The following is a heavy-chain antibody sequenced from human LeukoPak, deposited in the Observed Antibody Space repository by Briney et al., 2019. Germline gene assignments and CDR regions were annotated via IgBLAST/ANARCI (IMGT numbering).Heavy chain of an antibody. CDR1: GGSFSGYY. CDR3: ARRHVEYSSSSDPYYFDY. V-gene: IGHV4-59*01. D-gene: IGHD6-6*01. J-gene: IGHJ4*02. CDR2: LDYSGNT. Sequence: PSETLSLTCAVYGGSFSGYYWTWIRQPPGKGLEWIGYLDYSGNTNYNPSLKSRVTISVDTSKNQFSLRLTSVTAADTAMYYCARRHVEYSSSSDPYYFDYWGQGTLVTVSS.